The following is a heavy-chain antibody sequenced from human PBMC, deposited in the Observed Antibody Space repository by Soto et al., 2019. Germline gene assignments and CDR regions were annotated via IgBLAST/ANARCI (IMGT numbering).Heavy chain of an antibody. V-gene: IGHV4-30-2*01. D-gene: IGHD1-26*01. Sequence: SETLSLTCAVSGGSISSGGYSWSWIRQPPGKGLEWIGYINHSGSTYYNPSLKSRVTISVDRPKNQFSLKLSSVTAADTAVFYCAKVGGAALNGSDPWGKGTPVPVSS. J-gene: IGHJ5*02. CDR1: GGSISSGGYS. CDR3: AKVGGAALNGSDP. CDR2: INHSGST.